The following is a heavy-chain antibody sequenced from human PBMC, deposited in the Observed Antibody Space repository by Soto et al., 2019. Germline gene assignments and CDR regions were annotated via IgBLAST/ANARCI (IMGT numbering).Heavy chain of an antibody. V-gene: IGHV1-18*01. J-gene: IGHJ5*02. D-gene: IGHD3-10*02. Sequence: ASVKVSCKASGYTFTNFGISWVRQAPGQGLEWMGWISAYNGNTNYAQKFQGRVTMTTDTSTSTAYMELRSLRSDDTAVYYCGRDQSGTGYYVDWFDPWGQG. CDR1: GYTFTNFG. CDR3: GRDQSGTGYYVDWFDP. CDR2: ISAYNGNT.